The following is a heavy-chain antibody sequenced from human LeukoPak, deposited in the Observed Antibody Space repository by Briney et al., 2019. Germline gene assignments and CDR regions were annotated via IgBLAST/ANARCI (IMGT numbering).Heavy chain of an antibody. CDR2: INPSGGST. CDR3: ARGTGSGWSDEAFDI. D-gene: IGHD6-19*01. V-gene: IGHV1-46*01. J-gene: IGHJ3*02. CDR1: GYTFTSYY. Sequence: ASVKVSCKASGYTFTSYYMHWVRQAPGQGLEWMGIINPSGGSTSYAQKFQGRVTMTRDTSTSTVYMELSSLRSEDTAVCYCARGTGSGWSDEAFDIWGQGTMVTVSS.